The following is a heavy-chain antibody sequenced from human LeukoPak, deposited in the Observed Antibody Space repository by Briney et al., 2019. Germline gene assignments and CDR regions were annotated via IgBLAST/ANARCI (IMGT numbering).Heavy chain of an antibody. V-gene: IGHV1-2*06. D-gene: IGHD5-12*01. Sequence: KVSCKASGYTFTNYFVHWVRQAPGQGPEWMGRINPNGGGTHYSQKFDGRVTMTRDTSISTAYMELSRLRSDDTAVYYCARDKYRPGYYGMDVWGQGTTVTVSS. CDR3: ARDKYRPGYYGMDV. CDR2: INPNGGGT. CDR1: GYTFTNYF. J-gene: IGHJ6*02.